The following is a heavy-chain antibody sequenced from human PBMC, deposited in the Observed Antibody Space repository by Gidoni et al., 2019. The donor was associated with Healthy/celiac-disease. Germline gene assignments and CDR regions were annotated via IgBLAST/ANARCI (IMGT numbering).Heavy chain of an antibody. J-gene: IGHJ4*02. CDR2: ISYYGSNK. V-gene: IGHV3-30*03. CDR1: GFTFSRYG. CDR3: ARVGYDSSGYYPYFDY. Sequence: QVQLVTSGCGVVQPGRSLRLSCAASGFTFSRYGMHWVRQSPGKGLEWGAVISYYGSNKYYADSVKGRFTSSRDNSKNTLYLQMNSLRAEDTAVYYCARVGYDSSGYYPYFDYWGQGTLVTVSS. D-gene: IGHD3-22*01.